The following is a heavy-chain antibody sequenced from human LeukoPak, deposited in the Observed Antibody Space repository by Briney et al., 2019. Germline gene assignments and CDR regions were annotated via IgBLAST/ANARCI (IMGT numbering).Heavy chain of an antibody. Sequence: GGSLRLSCAASGFTFSDYYMTWIRQAPGKGPEWVSHISGSGHDIYYADSVKGRFTISRDNAKNSLYLKMNSLRAEDTAVYYCARGNSGLPYWGQGTLVTVSS. V-gene: IGHV3-11*01. D-gene: IGHD6-19*01. CDR1: GFTFSDYY. CDR2: ISGSGHDI. CDR3: ARGNSGLPY. J-gene: IGHJ4*02.